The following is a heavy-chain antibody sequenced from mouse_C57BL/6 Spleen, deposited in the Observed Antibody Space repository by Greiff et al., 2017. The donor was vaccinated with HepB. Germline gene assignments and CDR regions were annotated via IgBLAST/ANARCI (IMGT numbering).Heavy chain of an antibody. J-gene: IGHJ2*01. D-gene: IGHD2-5*01. CDR2: IDPSDSYT. CDR1: GYTFTSYW. CDR3: ARSRAYSNYIDY. V-gene: IGHV1-50*01. Sequence: VQLQQSGAELVKPGASVKLSCKASGYTFTSYWMQWVKQRPGQGLEWIGEIDPSDSYTNYNQKFKGKATLTVYTSSSTAYMPLSRLTSEDSAVYYCARSRAYSNYIDYWGQGTTLTVSS.